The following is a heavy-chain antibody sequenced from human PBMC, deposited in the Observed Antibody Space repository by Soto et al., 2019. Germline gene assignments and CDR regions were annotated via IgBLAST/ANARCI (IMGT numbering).Heavy chain of an antibody. D-gene: IGHD6-13*01. Sequence: EVQLVESGGGLVKPGGSLRLSCAASGFTFSSYSMNWVRQAPGKGLEWVSSISSSGSYIYYTDSVKGRFTISNDNANNSLYLQTNSLRADDTAVYYCARGPGAAGLSDFDYWGQGSLVTVSS. CDR1: GFTFSSYS. CDR2: ISSSGSYI. CDR3: ARGPGAAGLSDFDY. V-gene: IGHV3-21*01. J-gene: IGHJ4*02.